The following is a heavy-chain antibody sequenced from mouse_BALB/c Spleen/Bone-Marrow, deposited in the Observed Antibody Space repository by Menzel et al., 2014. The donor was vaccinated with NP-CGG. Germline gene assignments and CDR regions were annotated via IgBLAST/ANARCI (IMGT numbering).Heavy chain of an antibody. V-gene: IGHV5-17*02. CDR1: GFTFSSFG. CDR2: ISSGSTAI. D-gene: IGHD4-1*01. J-gene: IGHJ1*01. CDR3: ARGGNWDDFDV. Sequence: EVHLVEFGGGLVQPGGSRKLSCAASGFTFSSFGMHWVRQAPEKGLEWVAYISSGSTAICYADTVKGRFTISRDNPKNTLFLQMTSLRSEDTAMYYCARGGNWDDFDVWGAGTTVTVSS.